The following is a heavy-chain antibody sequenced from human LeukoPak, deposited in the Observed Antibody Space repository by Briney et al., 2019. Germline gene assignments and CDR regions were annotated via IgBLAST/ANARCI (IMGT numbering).Heavy chain of an antibody. CDR1: GFTFSKYW. V-gene: IGHV3-74*01. CDR3: ATKQWLAPPPDS. J-gene: IGHJ4*02. CDR2: INTDGTVT. D-gene: IGHD6-19*01. Sequence: GVSLRLSCAASGFTFSKYWMLWVRHAPGKGLESVSRINTDGTVTTYADSVKGRFTVSRDNADNTMFLQMNSVRDEDTAVYYCATKQWLAPPPDSWGQGTRVSVSS.